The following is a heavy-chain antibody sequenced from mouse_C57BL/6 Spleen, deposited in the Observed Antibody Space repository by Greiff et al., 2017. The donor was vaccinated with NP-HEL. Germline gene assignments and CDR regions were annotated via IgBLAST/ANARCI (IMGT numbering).Heavy chain of an antibody. Sequence: EVKLVESGPGLVKPSQSLSLTCSVTGYSITSGYYWNWIRQFPGNKLEWMGYISYDGSNNYNPSLKNRISITRDTSKNQFFLKLNSVTTEDTATYYCARQLRLPWFAYWGQGTLVTVSA. CDR3: ARQLRLPWFAY. D-gene: IGHD3-2*02. V-gene: IGHV3-6*01. CDR2: ISYDGSN. J-gene: IGHJ3*01. CDR1: GYSITSGYY.